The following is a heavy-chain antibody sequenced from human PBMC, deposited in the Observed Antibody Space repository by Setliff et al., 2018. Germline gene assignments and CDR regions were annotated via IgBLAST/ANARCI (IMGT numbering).Heavy chain of an antibody. D-gene: IGHD3-10*01. CDR1: GFTFSSYA. CDR3: ARDGGTGDSGTYFNIGFDS. J-gene: IGHJ5*01. Sequence: PGGSLRLSCAASGFTFSSYAMHWVRQAPGKGLEWVAVISYDGSNKYYADSVKGRFTISRDNSKNTLYLQMNSLRAEDTAVYYCARDGGTGDSGTYFNIGFDSWGQGTQVTVSS. V-gene: IGHV3-30*04. CDR2: ISYDGSNK.